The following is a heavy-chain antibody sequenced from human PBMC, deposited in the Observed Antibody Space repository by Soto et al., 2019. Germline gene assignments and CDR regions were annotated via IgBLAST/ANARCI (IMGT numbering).Heavy chain of an antibody. V-gene: IGHV3-15*01. D-gene: IGHD5-12*01. CDR3: TLRGGYNSEFAYYYYGRDV. Sequence: EVQLVESGGGLVKPGGSLRLSCAASGFTFSNAWMSWVRQAPGKGLEWVGRIKSKTDGGTTDYAAPVKGRFTISRDDSKNTRYLQMNSLKTEDTAVYYCTLRGGYNSEFAYYYYGRDVGGQGTTVTVSS. J-gene: IGHJ6*02. CDR1: GFTFSNAW. CDR2: IKSKTDGGTT.